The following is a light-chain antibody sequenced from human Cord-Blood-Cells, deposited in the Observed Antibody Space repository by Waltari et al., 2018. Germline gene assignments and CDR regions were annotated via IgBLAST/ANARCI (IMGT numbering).Light chain of an antibody. Sequence: AIRMTQSPSSFSASTGDRVTITSRASQGISSYLAWYQQKPGKAPKLLIYAASTLQSGVPSRFSGSGSGTDFTLTISCLQSEDFATYYCQQYYSYPYSFGQGTTLEI. CDR1: QGISSY. CDR3: QQYYSYPYS. CDR2: AAS. V-gene: IGKV1-8*01. J-gene: IGKJ2*03.